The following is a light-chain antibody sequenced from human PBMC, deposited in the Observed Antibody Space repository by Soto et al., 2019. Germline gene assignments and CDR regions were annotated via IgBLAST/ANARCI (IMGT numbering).Light chain of an antibody. CDR1: SSDVGGYNY. V-gene: IGLV2-14*01. J-gene: IGLJ3*02. CDR3: SSYTSSSTLM. Sequence: QSALTQPASVPGSPGQSITISCTGTSSDVGGYNYVSWYQQHPGKAPKLMIYEVSNRPSGVSNRFSGSKSGNTASLTISGLQAEDEADYYCSSYTSSSTLMFGGGTKLTVL. CDR2: EVS.